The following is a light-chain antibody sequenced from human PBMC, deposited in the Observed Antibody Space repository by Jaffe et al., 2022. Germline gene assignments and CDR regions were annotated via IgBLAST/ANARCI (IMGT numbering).Light chain of an antibody. CDR1: QGISNF. V-gene: IGKV1-9*01. CDR3: QQLNSYPLT. CDR2: DAS. Sequence: DIQLTQSPSFLSASVGDRVTITCRASQGISNFLSWYQQRPGKAPNLLIYDASILQSGVPSRFSGSGSGTEFTLTISSLQPEDFATYYCQQLNSYPLTFGPGTKVNIK. J-gene: IGKJ3*01.